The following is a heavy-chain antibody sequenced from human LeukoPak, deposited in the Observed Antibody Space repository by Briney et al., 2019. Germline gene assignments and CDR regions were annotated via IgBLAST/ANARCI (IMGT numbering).Heavy chain of an antibody. V-gene: IGHV3-7*01. CDR1: GFTFRTYW. J-gene: IGHJ4*02. CDR2: MKGDGSEI. CDR3: AKDGEDEMGYPYYFDY. Sequence: GGSLRLSCAASGFTFRTYWMTWVRQAPGKGLEWVANMKGDGSEIHYVDSVKGRFTISRDNAKNSLYLQMNYLRAEDTAVYYCAKDGEDEMGYPYYFDYWGQGTLVTVSS. D-gene: IGHD5-18*01.